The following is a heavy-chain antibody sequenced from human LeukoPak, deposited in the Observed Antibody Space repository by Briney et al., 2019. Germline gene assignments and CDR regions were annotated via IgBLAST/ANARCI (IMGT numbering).Heavy chain of an antibody. Sequence: PSETLSLTCTVSGYSISSGYYWGWIRQPPGKGLEWIGSIYHSGSTYYNPSLKSRVTIPVDTSKNQFSLKLSSVTAADTAVYYCARVGGSYHHVDYWGQGTLVTVSS. CDR3: ARVGGSYHHVDY. V-gene: IGHV4-38-2*02. CDR1: GYSISSGYY. D-gene: IGHD1-26*01. J-gene: IGHJ4*02. CDR2: IYHSGST.